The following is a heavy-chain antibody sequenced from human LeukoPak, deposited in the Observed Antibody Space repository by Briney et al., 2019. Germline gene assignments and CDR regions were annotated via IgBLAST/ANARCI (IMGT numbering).Heavy chain of an antibody. D-gene: IGHD2-2*02. V-gene: IGHV4-34*01. CDR2: INHSGST. CDR3: ARGRYCSSTSCHRYYFDY. J-gene: IGHJ4*02. Sequence: SETLSLTCAVYGGSFSGYYWSWIRQPPGKGLEWIGEINHSGSTDYNPSLKSRVTISVDTSKNQFSLKLSSVTAADTAVYYCARGRYCSSTSCHRYYFDYWGQGTLVTVSS. CDR1: GGSFSGYY.